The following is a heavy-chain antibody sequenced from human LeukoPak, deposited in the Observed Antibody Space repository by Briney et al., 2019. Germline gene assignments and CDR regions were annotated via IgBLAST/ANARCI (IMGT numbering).Heavy chain of an antibody. J-gene: IGHJ5*02. V-gene: IGHV4-59*08. CDR2: IYYSGIT. CDR1: GDSISNYY. CDR3: ARTLFPNWFDP. Sequence: SETLSLTCSVSGDSISNYYWSWIRQPPGKGLEWIGYIYYSGITNYNPSLKSRVTISADTSKNQFSLKLSSVTAADTAVYYCARTLFPNWFDPWGQGTLVTVSS.